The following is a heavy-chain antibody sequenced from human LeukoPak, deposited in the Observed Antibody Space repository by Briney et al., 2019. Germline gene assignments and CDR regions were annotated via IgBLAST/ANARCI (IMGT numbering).Heavy chain of an antibody. CDR2: TSSSDPGT. J-gene: IGHJ4*02. V-gene: IGHV3-23*01. CDR3: ARANVLRYFDNDY. CDR1: GFPLSSYA. Sequence: GGSLRLSCAASGFPLSSYAMSWVRQASGKGLEWVSATSSSDPGTYYADSVRGRFTISRDNSKNTLYLQLSSLRSEDTAVYYCARANVLRYFDNDYWGQGTLVTVSS. D-gene: IGHD3-9*01.